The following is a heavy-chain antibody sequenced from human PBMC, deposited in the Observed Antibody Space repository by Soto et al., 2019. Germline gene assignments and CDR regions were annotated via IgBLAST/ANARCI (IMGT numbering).Heavy chain of an antibody. Sequence: ASVKVSCKASGYTFTGYYMHWVRQAPGQGLEWMGWINPNSGGTNYAQKFQGWVTMTRDTSISTAYMELSRLRSDDTAVYYCATESSSSGSYYYYGMDVWGQGTKVTVSS. CDR1: GYTFTGYY. D-gene: IGHD6-6*01. V-gene: IGHV1-2*04. CDR3: ATESSSSGSYYYYGMDV. CDR2: INPNSGGT. J-gene: IGHJ6*02.